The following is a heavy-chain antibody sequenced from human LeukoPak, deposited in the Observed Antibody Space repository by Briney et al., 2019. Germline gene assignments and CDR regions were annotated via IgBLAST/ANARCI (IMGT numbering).Heavy chain of an antibody. CDR1: GGSISSYY. CDR2: IYTSGST. CDR3: ARDRGAAARLYYFDY. V-gene: IGHV4-4*07. J-gene: IGHJ4*02. D-gene: IGHD6-13*01. Sequence: SETLSLTCTVSGGSISSYYWSWIRQPAGKGLEWIGRIYTSGSTNYNPSLKSRVTMSVDTSKNQFSLKLSSVTAADTAVYYCARDRGAAARLYYFDYWGQGTLVTVSS.